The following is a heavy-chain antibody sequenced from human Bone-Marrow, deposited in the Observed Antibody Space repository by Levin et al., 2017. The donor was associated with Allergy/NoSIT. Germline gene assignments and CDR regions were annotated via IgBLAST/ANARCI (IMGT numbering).Heavy chain of an antibody. CDR1: GFTFSSYG. D-gene: IGHD6-19*01. J-gene: IGHJ4*02. CDR3: ARDLVGYSSGWFDY. Sequence: GGSLRLSCAASGFTFSSYGMHWVRQAPGKGLEWVAVIWYDGSNKYYADSVKGRFTISRDNSKNTLYLQMNSLRAEDTAVYYCARDLVGYSSGWFDYWGQGTLVTVSS. V-gene: IGHV3-33*01. CDR2: IWYDGSNK.